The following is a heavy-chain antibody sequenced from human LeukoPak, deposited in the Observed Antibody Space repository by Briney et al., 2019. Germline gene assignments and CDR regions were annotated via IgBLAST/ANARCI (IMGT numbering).Heavy chain of an antibody. Sequence: ASVKVSCKASGYTFTSYDINWVRQATGQGLEWMGWMNPNSGNTGYAQKFQGRVTMTRNTSISTAYMELSSLRSEETAVYYCARGRIDCSSTSCYTYWGQGTLVTVSS. D-gene: IGHD2-2*02. CDR1: GYTFTSYD. CDR2: MNPNSGNT. CDR3: ARGRIDCSSTSCYTY. J-gene: IGHJ4*02. V-gene: IGHV1-8*01.